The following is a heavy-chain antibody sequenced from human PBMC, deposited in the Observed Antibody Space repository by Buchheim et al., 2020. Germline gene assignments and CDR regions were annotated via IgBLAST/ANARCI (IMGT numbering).Heavy chain of an antibody. CDR3: ARTGFTMIAEELYYFDY. CDR1: GGSFSGYY. CDR2: INHSGST. J-gene: IGHJ4*02. Sequence: QVQLQQWGAGLLKPSETLSLTCAVYGGSFSGYYWSWIRQPPGKGLEWIGEINHSGSTNYNPSLKSRVNISVETSKKQFSLKLSSVTAADTAVYYCARTGFTMIAEELYYFDYWGQGTL. V-gene: IGHV4-34*01. D-gene: IGHD3-22*01.